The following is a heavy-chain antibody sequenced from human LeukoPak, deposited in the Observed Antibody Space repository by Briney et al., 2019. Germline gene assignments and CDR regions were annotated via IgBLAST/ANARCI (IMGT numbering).Heavy chain of an antibody. Sequence: GGSLRLSCTASGFTFSSDEMNWVRQAPGKGLEWVAYISTTGTTIYYADSVKGRFTISRDNAKNSLYLQMNSLRAEDTAVYYCARDSGHVDTAMAHDYWGQGTLVTVSS. V-gene: IGHV3-48*03. CDR3: ARDSGHVDTAMAHDY. CDR2: ISTTGTTI. CDR1: GFTFSSDE. J-gene: IGHJ4*02. D-gene: IGHD5-18*01.